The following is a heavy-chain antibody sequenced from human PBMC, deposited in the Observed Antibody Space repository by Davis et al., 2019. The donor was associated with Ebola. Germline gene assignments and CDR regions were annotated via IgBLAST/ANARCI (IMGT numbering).Heavy chain of an antibody. CDR2: INHSGST. V-gene: IGHV4-34*01. J-gene: IGHJ4*02. Sequence: PSETLSLTCAVYGGSFSGYYWSWIRQPPGKGLEWIGEINHSGSTNYNPSLKSRVTISVDKSKNQFSLKLSSVTAADTAVYYCARDRPGIVGATHVFDYWGQGTLVTVSS. CDR1: GGSFSGYY. CDR3: ARDRPGIVGATHVFDY. D-gene: IGHD1-26*01.